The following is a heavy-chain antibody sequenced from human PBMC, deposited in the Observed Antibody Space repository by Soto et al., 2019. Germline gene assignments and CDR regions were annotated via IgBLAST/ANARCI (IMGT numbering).Heavy chain of an antibody. CDR2: IYYSGST. CDR1: GGSISSYY. Sequence: KTSETLSLTCTVSGGSISSYYWSWIRQPPGKGLEWIGYIYYSGSTNYNPSLKSRVTISVDTSKNQFSLKLSSVTAADTAVYYCARAGGDIDGMDVWGQGTTVTVSS. V-gene: IGHV4-59*01. D-gene: IGHD3-16*01. CDR3: ARAGGDIDGMDV. J-gene: IGHJ6*02.